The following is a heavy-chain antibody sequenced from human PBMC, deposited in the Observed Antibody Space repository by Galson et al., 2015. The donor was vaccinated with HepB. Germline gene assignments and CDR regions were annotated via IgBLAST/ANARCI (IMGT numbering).Heavy chain of an antibody. D-gene: IGHD3-22*01. CDR3: ARDYYDSSSDY. CDR1: GYTFTRFA. V-gene: IGHV7-4-1*02. Sequence: SVKVSCKASGYTFTRFAINWVRQAPGQGLEWMGWININTGNPTYAQGFIGRFVFSLDTSVSTAYLQISSLKAEDTAVYYCARDYYDSSSDYWGQGTLVTVSS. CDR2: ININTGNP. J-gene: IGHJ4*02.